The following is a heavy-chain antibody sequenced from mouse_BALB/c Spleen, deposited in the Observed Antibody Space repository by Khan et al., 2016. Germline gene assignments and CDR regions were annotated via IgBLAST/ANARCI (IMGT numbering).Heavy chain of an antibody. D-gene: IGHD1-1*01. Sequence: EVQLQESGPGLVKPSQSLSLTCTVTGYSITSDYAWNWIRQFPGDKLEWMAYINYSGGTSYNPPLKSRISISRDTSKNPFFLQLNSVTTEDTATYYGGRGYYGSSFFDYWGQGTLVTVSA. CDR1: GYSITSDYA. CDR3: GRGYYGSSFFDY. J-gene: IGHJ3*01. CDR2: INYSGGT. V-gene: IGHV3-2*02.